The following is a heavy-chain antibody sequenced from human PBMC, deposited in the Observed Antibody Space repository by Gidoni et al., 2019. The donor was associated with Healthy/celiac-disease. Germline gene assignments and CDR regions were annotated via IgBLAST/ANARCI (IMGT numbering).Heavy chain of an antibody. J-gene: IGHJ4*02. CDR2: IYPGDSDT. D-gene: IGHD3-3*01. Sequence: EVQLVQSGAEVKKPGESLKISCKGSGYSFTSYWIGWVRQMPGKGLEWMGIIYPGDSDTRYSPSFQGQVTISADKSISTAYLQWSSLKASDTAMYYCARERRGITIFGVVPRANYFDYWGQGTLVTVSS. CDR3: ARERRGITIFGVVPRANYFDY. V-gene: IGHV5-51*01. CDR1: GYSFTSYW.